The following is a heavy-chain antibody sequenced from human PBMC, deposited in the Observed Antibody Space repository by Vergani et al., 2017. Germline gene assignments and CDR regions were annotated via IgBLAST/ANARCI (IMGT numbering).Heavy chain of an antibody. CDR3: ARDRPSGFWGGYYSFRYFDL. Sequence: QVQLQESGPGLVKPSETLSLTCTVSGGSVSSGSYYWSWIRQPAGKGLEWIGYIYYSGSTNYNPSLKSRVTISVDTSKNQFSLKLSSVTAADTAVYYCARDRPSGFWGGYYSFRYFDLWGRGTLVTVSS. CDR2: IYYSGST. J-gene: IGHJ2*01. V-gene: IGHV4-61*10. CDR1: GGSVSSGSYY. D-gene: IGHD3-3*01.